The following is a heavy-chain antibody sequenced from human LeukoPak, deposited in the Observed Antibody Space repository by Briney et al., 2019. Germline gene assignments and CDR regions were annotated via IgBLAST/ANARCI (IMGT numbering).Heavy chain of an antibody. Sequence: SETLSLTCTVSGGSISSYYWSWIRQPAGKGLEWIGRIYTSGSTNYNPSLKSRVTMSVDTSKNQFSPKLSSVTAADTAVYYCARWRRYCSSTSCYYYFDYWGQGTLVTVSS. J-gene: IGHJ4*02. D-gene: IGHD2-2*01. CDR3: ARWRRYCSSTSCYYYFDY. CDR2: IYTSGST. V-gene: IGHV4-4*07. CDR1: GGSISSYY.